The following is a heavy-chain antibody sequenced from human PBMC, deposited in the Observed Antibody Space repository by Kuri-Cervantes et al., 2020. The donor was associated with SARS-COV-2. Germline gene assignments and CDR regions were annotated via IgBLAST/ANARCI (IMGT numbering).Heavy chain of an antibody. CDR1: GFTSRSYA. J-gene: IGHJ6*03. CDR3: ARDHYIFYYYMDV. Sequence: GESLKISCAASGFTSRSYAMHGGRQDPGKGLEWVSVISYEGSNKYYEDSVKGRFTISRDNAKNSLYLQMNSLRAEDTAMYYCARDHYIFYYYMDVWGKGTTVTVSS. V-gene: IGHV3-30*07. D-gene: IGHD4-11*01. CDR2: ISYEGSNK.